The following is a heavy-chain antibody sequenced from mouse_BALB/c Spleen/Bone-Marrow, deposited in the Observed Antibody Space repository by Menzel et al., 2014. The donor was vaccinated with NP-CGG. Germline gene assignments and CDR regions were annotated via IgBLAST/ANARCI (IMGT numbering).Heavy chain of an antibody. CDR3: ARRELHAMDY. Sequence: VQLQQSGPGLVAPSQSLSITCTVSGFSLSRYSVRWTRQPPGKGLEWLGMIWGGGSTDYNSALRSRLSIINDNSKSQVFLKMSSLQTDDTAMYYCARRELHAMDYWGQGTSVTVSS. J-gene: IGHJ4*01. V-gene: IGHV2-6-4*01. CDR2: IWGGGST. CDR1: GFSLSRYS.